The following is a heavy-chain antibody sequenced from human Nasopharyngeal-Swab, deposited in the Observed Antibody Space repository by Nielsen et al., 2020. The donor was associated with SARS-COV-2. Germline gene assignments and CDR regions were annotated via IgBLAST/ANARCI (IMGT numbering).Heavy chain of an antibody. CDR3: ARGPLPRYCSGGSCYSRYYYYMDV. D-gene: IGHD2-15*01. J-gene: IGHJ6*03. V-gene: IGHV4-34*01. Sequence: SETLSLTCAVSGGSFSGYYWSWIRQPPGKGLEWIGEINHSGSTNYNPSLKSRVTISVDTSKNQFSLKLSSVTAADTAVYYCARGPLPRYCSGGSCYSRYYYYMDVWGKGTTVTVS. CDR1: GGSFSGYY. CDR2: INHSGST.